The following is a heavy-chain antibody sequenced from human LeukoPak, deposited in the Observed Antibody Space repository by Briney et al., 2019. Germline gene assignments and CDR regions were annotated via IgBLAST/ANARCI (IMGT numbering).Heavy chain of an antibody. CDR3: ASDYYGSGSENWFDP. D-gene: IGHD3-10*01. Sequence: SETLSPTCAVYGGSFSGYYWSWIRQPPGKGLEWIGEINHSGSTNYNPSLKSRVTISVDTSKNQFSLKLSSVTAADTAVYYCASDYYGSGSENWFDPWGQGTLVTVSS. J-gene: IGHJ5*02. V-gene: IGHV4-34*01. CDR1: GGSFSGYY. CDR2: INHSGST.